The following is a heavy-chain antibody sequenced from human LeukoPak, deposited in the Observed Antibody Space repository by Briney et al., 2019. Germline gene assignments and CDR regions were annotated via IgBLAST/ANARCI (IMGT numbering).Heavy chain of an antibody. J-gene: IGHJ6*03. Sequence: ASVKVSCKASVGTFSSYAISWVRQAPGQGLEWMGRIIPIFGTANYAQKFQGRVTITTDESTSTAYMELSSLRSEDTAVYYCAREGTDSSSWYRYYYYYMDVWGKGTTVTVSS. CDR2: IIPIFGTA. CDR1: VGTFSSYA. V-gene: IGHV1-69*05. CDR3: AREGTDSSSWYRYYYYYMDV. D-gene: IGHD6-13*01.